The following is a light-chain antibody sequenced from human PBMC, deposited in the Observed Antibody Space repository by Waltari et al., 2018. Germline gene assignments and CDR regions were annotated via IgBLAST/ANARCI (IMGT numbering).Light chain of an antibody. CDR3: ATWDDSLNGPV. CDR1: NSNTGRNT. CDR2: NNF. J-gene: IGLJ2*01. Sequence: QSVLAQPPSASGTPRQRVTISCSGSNSNTGRNTVNWYQQFPGTAPTLLVYNNFQRPSGVPDRFSGSKSGTSAYLAILGVRPEDEADYYCATWDDSLNGPVFGGGTKLTVL. V-gene: IGLV1-44*01.